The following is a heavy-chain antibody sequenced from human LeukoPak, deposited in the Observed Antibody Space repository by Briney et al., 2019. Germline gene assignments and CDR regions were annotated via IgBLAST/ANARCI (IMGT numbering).Heavy chain of an antibody. J-gene: IGHJ4*02. Sequence: PGGSLRLSCAASGFTFSSYSMNWVRQAPGKGLEWVSSISSSSSYIYYADSVKGRFTISRDNAKNSLYLQMNSLRAEDTAVYYCARRTLTGHNYFDYWGQGTVVSVSS. CDR1: GFTFSSYS. CDR2: ISSSSSYI. D-gene: IGHD3-9*01. CDR3: ARRTLTGHNYFDY. V-gene: IGHV3-21*01.